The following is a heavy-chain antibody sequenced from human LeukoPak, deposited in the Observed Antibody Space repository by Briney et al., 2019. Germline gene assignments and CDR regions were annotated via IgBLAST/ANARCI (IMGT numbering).Heavy chain of an antibody. D-gene: IGHD3-9*01. J-gene: IGHJ4*02. V-gene: IGHV4-34*01. CDR3: ARGSPPTIFTDY. CDR2: INHSGST. Sequence: PSETLSLTCAVYGGSFSGYYWSWIRQPPGKGLEWIGEINHSGSTNYNPSLKSRVTISVDTSKNQFSLKLSSVTAADTAVYYCARGSPPTIFTDYWGQGTLVTVSS. CDR1: GGSFSGYY.